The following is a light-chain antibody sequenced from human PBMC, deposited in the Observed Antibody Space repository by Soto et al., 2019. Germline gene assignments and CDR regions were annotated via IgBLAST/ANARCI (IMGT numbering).Light chain of an antibody. J-gene: IGLJ2*01. CDR2: GND. Sequence: QSVLTQPPSASGAPGQRVTISCSGSRSNIGSNTVHWYQQFPGTAPKLLIYGNDNRPSGVPDRFSGSKSGTSASLAITGLQAEDEADYYCQSYDSSLRVVFGGGTKLTVL. CDR1: RSNIGSNT. CDR3: QSYDSSLRVV. V-gene: IGLV1-40*01.